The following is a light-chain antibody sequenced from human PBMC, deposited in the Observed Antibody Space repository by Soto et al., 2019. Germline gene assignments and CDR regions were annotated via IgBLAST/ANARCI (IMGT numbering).Light chain of an antibody. Sequence: DIQMTQSPSTLSASVGDRVTITCRATQSINSWLAWYQQKPGEAPKLLISKAFTLESGVPSRFSGSGSGTAFTLIISSLQPDDLATYYCQQYDTYPWTFGQETKVEVK. CDR1: QSINSW. V-gene: IGKV1-5*03. CDR3: QQYDTYPWT. CDR2: KAF. J-gene: IGKJ1*01.